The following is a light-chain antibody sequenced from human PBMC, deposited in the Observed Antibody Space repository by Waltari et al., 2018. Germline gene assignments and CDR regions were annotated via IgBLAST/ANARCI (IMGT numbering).Light chain of an antibody. CDR1: QSVTSSS. V-gene: IGKV3-20*01. CDR3: QQYNSLWT. Sequence: EIVLTQSPGTLSLSPGERAALSCRASQSVTSSSLAWYQQQPGQAPRLLIYGASSRATGTPDRFSGSGSGTDFTLTISRLEPEDFATYYCQQYNSLWTFGQGTKVEIK. CDR2: GAS. J-gene: IGKJ1*01.